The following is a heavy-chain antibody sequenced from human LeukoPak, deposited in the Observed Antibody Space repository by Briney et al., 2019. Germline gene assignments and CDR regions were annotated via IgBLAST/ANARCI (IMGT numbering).Heavy chain of an antibody. D-gene: IGHD3-22*01. Sequence: GASVTVSCKVSGYTLTELSMHWVRQAPGKGLEWMGGFDPEDGETIYAQKFQGRVTITADKSTSTAYMELSSLRSEDTAVYYCAREITPRNYYDSSGYSFQHWGQGTLVTVSS. V-gene: IGHV1-24*01. J-gene: IGHJ1*01. CDR1: GYTLTELS. CDR2: FDPEDGET. CDR3: AREITPRNYYDSSGYSFQH.